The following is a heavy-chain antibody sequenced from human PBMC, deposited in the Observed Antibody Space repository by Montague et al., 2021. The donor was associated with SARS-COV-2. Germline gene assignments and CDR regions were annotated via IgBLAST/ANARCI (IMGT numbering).Heavy chain of an antibody. Sequence: SETLSLTCTVSGGSISPYYWSWIRQPPGKGLECIGYTSYSGSTDYNPSLKSRVPISIDTSKNQFSLKLSSVTAADTAVYYCARWGEYYDSPYYYYAMDVWGQGTTVTVSS. CDR1: GGSISPYY. CDR2: TSYSGST. D-gene: IGHD3-3*01. J-gene: IGHJ6*02. V-gene: IGHV4-59*12. CDR3: ARWGEYYDSPYYYYAMDV.